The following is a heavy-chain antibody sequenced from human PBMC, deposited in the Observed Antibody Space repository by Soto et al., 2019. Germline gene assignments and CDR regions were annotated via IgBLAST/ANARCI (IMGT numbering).Heavy chain of an antibody. CDR1: GFTFSNAW. V-gene: IGHV3-15*07. J-gene: IGHJ6*02. CDR3: SITMVRGVIIPPYYYGMDV. CDR2: IKSKTDGGTT. Sequence: GSLILYCAASGFTFSNAWINWVRQAPGKGLEWVGRIKSKTDGGTTDYAAPVKGRFTISRDDSKNTLYLQMNSLKTEDTAVYYCSITMVRGVIIPPYYYGMDVWGQGTTVTVSS. D-gene: IGHD3-10*01.